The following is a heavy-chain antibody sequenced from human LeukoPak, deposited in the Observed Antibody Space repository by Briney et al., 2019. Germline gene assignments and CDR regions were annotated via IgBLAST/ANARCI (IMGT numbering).Heavy chain of an antibody. CDR3: ARGPPIVVVVAATLKLKYYFDY. V-gene: IGHV4-34*01. D-gene: IGHD2-15*01. J-gene: IGHJ4*02. Sequence: SETLSLTCAVYGGSFSGYYWSWIRQPPGKGLEWTGEINHSGSTNYNPSLKSRVTISVDTSKNQFSLKLSSVTAADTAVYYCARGPPIVVVVAATLKLKYYFDYWGQGTLVTVSS. CDR1: GGSFSGYY. CDR2: INHSGST.